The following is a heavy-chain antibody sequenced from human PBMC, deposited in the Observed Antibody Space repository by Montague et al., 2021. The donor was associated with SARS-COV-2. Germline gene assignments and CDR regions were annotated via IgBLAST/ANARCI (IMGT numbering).Heavy chain of an antibody. CDR1: GDSVSSNRAA. CDR2: TYYRSRWFN. J-gene: IGHJ6*03. CDR3: ARATEWRGYYYYYYMDV. D-gene: IGHD1-14*01. V-gene: IGHV6-1*01. Sequence: CAIPGDSVSSNRAAWNWIRQSPSRGLEWLGRTYYRSRWFNDYAVSIRSRITINPDTSKNQFSLQLNSVTPEDTAVYYCARATEWRGYYYYYYMDVWGKGTTVTVSS.